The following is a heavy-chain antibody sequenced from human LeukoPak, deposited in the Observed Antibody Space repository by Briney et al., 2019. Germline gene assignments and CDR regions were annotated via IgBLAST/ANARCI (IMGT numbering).Heavy chain of an antibody. D-gene: IGHD1-26*01. CDR2: IRPDGSEK. CDR1: GFSFSTYW. CDR3: ARDPYSGNYGAYYYYYMDV. Sequence: GGSLRLSCETSGFSFSTYWMSWVRQAPGKGLEWVANIRPDGSEKYYVDSVKGRFTISRDIAKQSVFLQMTSLRVEDTAVYYCARDPYSGNYGAYYYYYMDVWGKGTTVTISS. V-gene: IGHV3-7*01. J-gene: IGHJ6*03.